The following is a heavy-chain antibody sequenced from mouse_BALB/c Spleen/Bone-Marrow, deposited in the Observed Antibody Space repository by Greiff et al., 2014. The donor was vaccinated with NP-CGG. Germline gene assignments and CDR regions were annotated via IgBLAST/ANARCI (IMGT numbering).Heavy chain of an antibody. CDR3: ARHGEERPVLAMDY. D-gene: IGHD2-14*01. V-gene: IGHV5-12-2*01. J-gene: IGHJ4*01. Sequence: EVQLVESGGGLVEPGGSLKLSCAASGSTFIAYTMSWVRQTPEKRLEWVAYINNGGGSTYYPDTVKGRFTISRDNAKNTLYLQMSSLKSEDTAMYYCARHGEERPVLAMDYWGQGTSVTVSS. CDR2: INNGGGST. CDR1: GSTFIAYT.